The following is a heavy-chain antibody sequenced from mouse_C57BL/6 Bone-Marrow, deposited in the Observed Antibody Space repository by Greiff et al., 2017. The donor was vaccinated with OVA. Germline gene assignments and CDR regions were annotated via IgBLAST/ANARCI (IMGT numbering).Heavy chain of an antibody. D-gene: IGHD2-3*01. CDR2: IYPGDGDT. V-gene: IGHV1-82*01. J-gene: IGHJ2*01. CDR1: GYAFSSSW. Sequence: VQLQESGPELVKPGASVKLSCKASGYAFSSSWMNWVKQRPGKGLEWIGRIYPGDGDTNYNGKFKGKATLTADKSSSTAYMQLSSLTSEDSAVYFCARHEDGYYVSSFAYWGQGTTLTVSS. CDR3: ARHEDGYYVSSFAY.